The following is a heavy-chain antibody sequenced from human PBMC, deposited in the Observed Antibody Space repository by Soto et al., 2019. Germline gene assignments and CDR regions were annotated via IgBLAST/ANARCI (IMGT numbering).Heavy chain of an antibody. CDR3: AREGVIAATDY. D-gene: IGHD2-15*01. CDR2: INPSGGST. CDR1: GYTFTRYS. V-gene: IGHV1-46*01. J-gene: IGHJ4*02. Sequence: ASVKVSCKASGYTFTRYSMHWVRQAPGQGLEWMGIINPSGGSTTYAQKFQGRVIMTRDTSTSTVYMELSSLRSEDTAVFYCAREGVIAATDYWGQATPVTVSS.